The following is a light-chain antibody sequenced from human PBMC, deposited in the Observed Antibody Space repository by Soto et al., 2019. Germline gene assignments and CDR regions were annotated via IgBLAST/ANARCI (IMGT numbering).Light chain of an antibody. Sequence: SYVLTQPPSVSVAPGETARITCGGNNVEAKSVHWYQQKPGQAPVLVIYYDTDRPSGIPERFSGSTSGNTATLTISRVEAGDEADFYCQVWDSNTDHVVFGGGTKLTVL. V-gene: IGLV3-21*04. J-gene: IGLJ2*01. CDR1: NVEAKS. CDR2: YDT. CDR3: QVWDSNTDHVV.